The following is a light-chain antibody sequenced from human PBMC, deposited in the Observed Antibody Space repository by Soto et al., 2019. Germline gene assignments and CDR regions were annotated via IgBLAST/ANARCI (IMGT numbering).Light chain of an antibody. CDR3: QPYGDSPVT. J-gene: IGKJ5*01. V-gene: IGKV3-20*01. CDR2: GAS. CDR1: QSVSNTY. Sequence: IVLTQSPGTLSLSPGDRSTLSCLASQSVSNTYLAWYQQKPGQAPRLLIYGASSRATGIPDRFSGSGSGKDFTLTISRLEPEDFAMYYCQPYGDSPVTFGQGTRLDIK.